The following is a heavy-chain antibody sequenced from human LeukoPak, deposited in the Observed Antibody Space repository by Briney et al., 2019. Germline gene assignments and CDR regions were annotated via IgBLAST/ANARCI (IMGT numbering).Heavy chain of an antibody. J-gene: IGHJ6*02. Sequence: PGRSLRLSCADSGFTLSSSGMHWVREAPGKGLEWGAVISYDGSNKYYADSEKGRVTLSRDNSKSTLYLQMYSLRAQDTAVYYCAKEYLEWLFIYYGMDVWGQGTTVTVSS. D-gene: IGHD3-3*01. CDR1: GFTLSSSG. CDR2: ISYDGSNK. CDR3: AKEYLEWLFIYYGMDV. V-gene: IGHV3-30*18.